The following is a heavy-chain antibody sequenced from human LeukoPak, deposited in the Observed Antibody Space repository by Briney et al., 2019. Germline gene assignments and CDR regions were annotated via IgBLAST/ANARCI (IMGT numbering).Heavy chain of an antibody. CDR3: ARESSQWELLYYFDY. CDR2: ISAYNGNT. CDR1: GYTFTRYG. Sequence: ASVKVSCKASGYTFTRYGISWVRQAPGQGLEWMAWISAYNGNTNYAQNLQGRVTMTTDTSTSTAYMELRSLRSDDTAVYYCARESSQWELLYYFDYWGQGTLVTVSS. J-gene: IGHJ4*02. D-gene: IGHD1-26*01. V-gene: IGHV1-18*01.